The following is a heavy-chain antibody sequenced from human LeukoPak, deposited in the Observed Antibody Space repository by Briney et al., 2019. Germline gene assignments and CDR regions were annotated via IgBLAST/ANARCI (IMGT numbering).Heavy chain of an antibody. D-gene: IGHD3-16*01. CDR1: GYTLTELS. CDR2: ISGSGGST. CDR3: AKSVDYAAFDI. V-gene: IGHV3-23*01. Sequence: ASVKVSCKVSGYTLTELSMHWVRQAPGKGLEWVSAISGSGGSTYYADSVKGRFTISRDNSKNTLYLQMNSLRAEDTAVYYCAKSVDYAAFDIWGQGTMVTVSS. J-gene: IGHJ3*02.